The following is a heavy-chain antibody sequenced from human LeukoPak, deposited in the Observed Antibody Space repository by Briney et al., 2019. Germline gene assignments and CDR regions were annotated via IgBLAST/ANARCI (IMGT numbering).Heavy chain of an antibody. V-gene: IGHV3-7*01. CDR3: ARDRYRGSYDY. J-gene: IGHJ4*02. CDR2: IKQDGSEK. D-gene: IGHD1-26*01. CDR1: GFTFSSYW. Sequence: GGSLRLSCAASGFTFSSYWMSWVRQAPGKGLEWVANIKQDGSEKYYVDSVKGRFTISRDNAKKSLYLQMNSLRAEDTAVYYCARDRYRGSYDYWGQGTLVTVSS.